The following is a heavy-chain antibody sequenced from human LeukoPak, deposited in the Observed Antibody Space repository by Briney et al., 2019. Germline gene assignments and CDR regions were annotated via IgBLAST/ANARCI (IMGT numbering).Heavy chain of an antibody. CDR3: AKVKEDRYYNSRGFYLDY. J-gene: IGHJ4*02. D-gene: IGHD3-22*01. CDR2: ISYDGSDK. V-gene: IGHV3-30*18. Sequence: GGSLRLSCAASGFTFSSYGMHWVRQAPGKGLEWVAAISYDGSDKYYTDSVKGRFTISRVNSENTLYLQMNSLRAEDTAIYYCAKVKEDRYYNSRGFYLDYWGQGTLVTVPS. CDR1: GFTFSSYG.